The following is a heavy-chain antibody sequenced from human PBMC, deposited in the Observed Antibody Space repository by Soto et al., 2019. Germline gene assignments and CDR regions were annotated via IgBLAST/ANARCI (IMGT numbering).Heavy chain of an antibody. CDR1: GFTFSSYA. CDR3: AKYLITELLSGLAV. J-gene: IGHJ6*02. D-gene: IGHD1-26*01. V-gene: IGHV3-23*01. CDR2: ISGSGGST. Sequence: EVQLLESGGGLVQPGESLRLSCAASGFTFSSYAMSWVRQAPGKGLEWVSTISGSGGSTYYADSVKGRFTVSRDNSKNKLYLQMNGVRAEDTAVYYCAKYLITELLSGLAVWGQGTTVTVSS.